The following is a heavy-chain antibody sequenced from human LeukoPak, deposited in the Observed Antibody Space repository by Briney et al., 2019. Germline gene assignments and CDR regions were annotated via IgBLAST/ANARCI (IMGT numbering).Heavy chain of an antibody. CDR1: GVTFSDCA. D-gene: IGHD3-10*01. CDR3: ARVNFRDYRGYTWFEP. V-gene: IGHV3-49*03. J-gene: IGHJ5*02. Sequence: HPGGSLRLSCKGSGVTFSDCAVTWFRQTPGEGLEWVGFVRTKSHGGAPETAASVRGRFNVSRDDSAGIAYLQMTSLRTEDTAMYYCARVNFRDYRGYTWFEPWGQGTLVTVSS. CDR2: VRTKSHGGAP.